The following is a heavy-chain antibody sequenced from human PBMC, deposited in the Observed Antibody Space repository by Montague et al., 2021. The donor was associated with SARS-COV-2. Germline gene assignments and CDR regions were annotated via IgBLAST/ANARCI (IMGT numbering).Heavy chain of an antibody. CDR3: ARRVGKRRPRSEYYFDY. CDR2: IYYSGST. D-gene: IGHD2-15*01. V-gene: IGHV4-39*01. J-gene: IGHJ4*02. Sequence: SETLSLTCTVSGGSISSSSYYWGWIRQPPGKGLEWIGSIYYSGSTYYNPSLKSRVTISVDTSKNQFSLKLSSVTAADTAVYYCARRVGKRRPRSEYYFDYWGQGTLVTVSS. CDR1: GGSISSSSYY.